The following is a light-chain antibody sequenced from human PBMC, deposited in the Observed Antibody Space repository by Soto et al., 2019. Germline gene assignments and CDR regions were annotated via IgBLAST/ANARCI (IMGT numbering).Light chain of an antibody. CDR3: CSYAGSSWV. J-gene: IGLJ3*02. CDR2: EGS. Sequence: QSALTRPASVSGSPGQSITISCTGTSSDVGSYNLDSWYQQHPGKAPKLMIYEGSKRPSGVSNRFSGSKSGNTASLTISGLQAEDEADYYCCSYAGSSWVFGGGTKLTVL. V-gene: IGLV2-23*01. CDR1: SSDVGSYNL.